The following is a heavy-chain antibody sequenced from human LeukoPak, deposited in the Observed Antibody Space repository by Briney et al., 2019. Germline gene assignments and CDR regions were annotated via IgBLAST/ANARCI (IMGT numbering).Heavy chain of an antibody. CDR2: IYSGGST. V-gene: IGHV3-53*01. CDR3: AKDGYGYDSSGYRLRDAFDI. D-gene: IGHD3-22*01. Sequence: GGSLRLSCAASGFTVSSNYMSWVRQAPGKGLEWVSVIYSGGSTYYADSVKGRFTISRDNSKNTLYLQMNSLRAEDTAVYHCAKDGYGYDSSGYRLRDAFDIWGQGTMVTVSS. J-gene: IGHJ3*02. CDR1: GFTVSSNY.